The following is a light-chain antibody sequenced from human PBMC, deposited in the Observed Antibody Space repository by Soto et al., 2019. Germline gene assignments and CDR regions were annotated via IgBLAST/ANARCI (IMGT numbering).Light chain of an antibody. Sequence: QAVVTQEPSLTVSPGGTVTLTCASSTGAVTSGYYPNWFQQKPGQAPRALIYSISNKHSWTPALFSAYLLGGKAAMTLSGVQAEDEAEYDCLLYYGGAVVFGGGTKLTV. CDR1: TGAVTSGYY. CDR2: SIS. V-gene: IGLV7-43*01. J-gene: IGLJ2*01. CDR3: LLYYGGAVV.